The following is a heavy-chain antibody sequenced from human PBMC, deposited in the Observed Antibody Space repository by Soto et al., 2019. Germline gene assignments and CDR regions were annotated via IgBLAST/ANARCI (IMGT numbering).Heavy chain of an antibody. Sequence: PGGSLRLSCAASGFTFSSYGMHSVRQAPGKGMRYVSSISNNGGSTYHIDSVEGRFTISRDNTKNMLYLQMYSLRPEDMAVYYCARVLYHSSGYYYDYWGQGALVTVS. J-gene: IGHJ4*02. CDR3: ARVLYHSSGYYYDY. D-gene: IGHD3-22*01. CDR1: GFTFSSYG. CDR2: ISNNGGST. V-gene: IGHV3-64*02.